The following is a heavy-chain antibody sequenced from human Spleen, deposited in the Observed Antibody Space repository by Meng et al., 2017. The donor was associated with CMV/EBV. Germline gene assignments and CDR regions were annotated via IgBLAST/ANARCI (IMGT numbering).Heavy chain of an antibody. CDR3: ARGFNGSAYNWIDP. V-gene: IGHV4-34*01. CDR2: INHSGST. Sequence: CAVSGGSISTYYWSWMRQPPGKGLEWLGEINHSGSTTYNPSFKSRVTISLDTSKNQFSLRLNSVTAADTAVYYCARGFNGSAYNWIDPWGRGTLVTVSS. D-gene: IGHD3-10*01. CDR1: GGSISTYY. J-gene: IGHJ5*02.